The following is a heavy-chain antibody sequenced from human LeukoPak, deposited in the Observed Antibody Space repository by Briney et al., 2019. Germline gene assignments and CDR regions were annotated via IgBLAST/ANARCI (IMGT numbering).Heavy chain of an antibody. Sequence: PGGSLRLSCAASGFTFGSYAMSWVRQAPGKGLEWVSAISGSGGSTYYADSVKGRFTISRDNSKNTLYLQMNSLRAEDTAVYYCAKDLGGLDYCGGDCYSDYWGQGTLVTVSS. CDR2: ISGSGGST. D-gene: IGHD2-21*02. V-gene: IGHV3-23*01. CDR1: GFTFGSYA. J-gene: IGHJ4*02. CDR3: AKDLGGLDYCGGDCYSDY.